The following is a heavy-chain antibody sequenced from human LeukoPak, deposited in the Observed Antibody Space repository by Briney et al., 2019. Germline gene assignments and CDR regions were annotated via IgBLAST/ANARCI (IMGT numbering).Heavy chain of an antibody. CDR2: ISYSGST. CDR1: GGSVSSGSDY. CDR3: ARGQAALWFGEL. J-gene: IGHJ4*02. V-gene: IGHV4-61*01. D-gene: IGHD3-10*01. Sequence: PSETLSLTCTVSGGSVSSGSDYWSWIRQTPWKGLEWIGHISYSGSTNYNPSLKSRVTISLDTSKNQLSLKLSSVTTADTAVYYCARGQAALWFGELWGQGTLVTVSS.